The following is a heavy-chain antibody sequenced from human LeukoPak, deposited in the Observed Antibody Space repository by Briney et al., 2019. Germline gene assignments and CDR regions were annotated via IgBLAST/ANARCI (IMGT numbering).Heavy chain of an antibody. CDR3: ARQYGSGSYYFDY. J-gene: IGHJ4*02. CDR1: GGSISSSSYY. CDR2: IYYSGST. V-gene: IGHV4-39*01. D-gene: IGHD3-10*01. Sequence: PSETLSLTCTVSGGSISSSSYYWGWIRQPPGKGLEWIGSIYYSGSTYYNPSLKSRVTISVDTSKNQFSLKLSSVTAAETAVYYCARQYGSGSYYFDYWGQGTLVTVSS.